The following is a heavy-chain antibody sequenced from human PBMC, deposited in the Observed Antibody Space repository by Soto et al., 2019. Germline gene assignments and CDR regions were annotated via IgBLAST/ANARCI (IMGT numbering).Heavy chain of an antibody. D-gene: IGHD3-22*01. CDR3: AHDGTYYYDSSGYYEVFDY. CDR1: GFSLSTSGVG. CDR2: IYWNDDK. J-gene: IGHJ4*02. V-gene: IGHV2-5*01. Sequence: QITLKESGPTLVKPTQTLTLTCTFSGFSLSTSGVGVGWIRQPPGKALEWLALIYWNDDKRYSPSLKSRLTITKDTSKNQVVLTMTNMDPVDTATYYCAHDGTYYYDSSGYYEVFDYWGQGTLVTFSS.